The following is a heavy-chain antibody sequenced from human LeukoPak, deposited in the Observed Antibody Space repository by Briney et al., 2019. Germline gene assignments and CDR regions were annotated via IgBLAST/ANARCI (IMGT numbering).Heavy chain of an antibody. J-gene: IGHJ4*02. D-gene: IGHD3-10*01. CDR1: GFTFSSYE. Sequence: PGGSLRLSCAASGFTFSSYEMNWVRQAPGEGLEWVSYISSSGSTIYYADSVKGRFTISRDNAKNSLYLQMNSLRAEDTAVYYCASFILWFGGAIDYWGQGTLVTVSS. CDR2: ISSSGSTI. V-gene: IGHV3-48*03. CDR3: ASFILWFGGAIDY.